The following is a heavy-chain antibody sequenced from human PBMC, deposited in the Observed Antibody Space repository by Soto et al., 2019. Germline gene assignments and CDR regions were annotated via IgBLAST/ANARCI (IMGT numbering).Heavy chain of an antibody. D-gene: IGHD6-19*01. J-gene: IGHJ6*02. CDR1: GGTFSSYA. CDR3: AREQPPIAVASTFFSYYGIDV. V-gene: IGHV1-69*01. CDR2: IIPIFGTA. Sequence: QVQLVQSGAEVKKPGSSVKVSCKASGGTFSSYAISWVRQAPGQGLEWMGGIIPIFGTANYAQKFQGRVTTTAAEPTSTAYMELSRLRSEDTAVYYCAREQPPIAVASTFFSYYGIDVWGQGTTVTVSS.